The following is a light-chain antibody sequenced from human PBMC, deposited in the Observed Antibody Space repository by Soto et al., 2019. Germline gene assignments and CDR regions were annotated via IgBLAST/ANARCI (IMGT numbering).Light chain of an antibody. V-gene: IGKV3-20*01. Sequence: EIVLTQSPATLSLSPGERAILSCRASQSVSTFLAWFQQKPGQAPRLLIYGASNRATGIPARFSGSGSGTDFTLTISRLEPEDFAVYYCQQYDNSPITFGQGTRLEI. J-gene: IGKJ5*01. CDR1: QSVSTF. CDR2: GAS. CDR3: QQYDNSPIT.